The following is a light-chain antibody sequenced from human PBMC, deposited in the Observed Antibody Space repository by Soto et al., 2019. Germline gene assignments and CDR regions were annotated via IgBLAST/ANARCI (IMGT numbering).Light chain of an antibody. Sequence: QSVLTQPRSVSGSPGQSVTISCTGTGSDVGAYDFVSCYQQHPGKAPQLMIYDVSKRPSGVPDRFSASKSGNTASPTISGLQDDDEADYYCCSFAGTYTVVFGGGTKLTVL. CDR1: GSDVGAYDF. V-gene: IGLV2-11*01. J-gene: IGLJ2*01. CDR2: DVS. CDR3: CSFAGTYTVV.